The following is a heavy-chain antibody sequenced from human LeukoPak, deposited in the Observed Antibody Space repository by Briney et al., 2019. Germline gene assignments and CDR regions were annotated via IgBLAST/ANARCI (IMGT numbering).Heavy chain of an antibody. J-gene: IGHJ4*02. CDR2: ISGSGGST. D-gene: IGHD3-16*01. CDR1: GFTFSSYA. Sequence: GSLRLSCAASGFTFSSYAVSWVRQAPGKGLEWVSAISGSGGSTYYADSVKGRFTISRDNSKNTLYLQMNSLRAEDTAVYYCAKDPKLRLERGYWGQGTLVTVSS. V-gene: IGHV3-23*01. CDR3: AKDPKLRLERGY.